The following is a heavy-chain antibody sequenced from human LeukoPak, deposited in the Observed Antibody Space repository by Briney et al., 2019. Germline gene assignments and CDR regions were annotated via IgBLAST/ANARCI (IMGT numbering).Heavy chain of an antibody. Sequence: GGSLRLSCAASGFTFSSYSMNWVRQAPGKGLEGVSSISTSSSYIYYADSVKGRFTISRDNANNSLYLQMNSLRAADTAVYYCARENSGSYYPSDYWGQGALVTVS. D-gene: IGHD1-26*01. CDR3: ARENSGSYYPSDY. CDR2: ISTSSSYI. V-gene: IGHV3-21*01. J-gene: IGHJ4*02. CDR1: GFTFSSYS.